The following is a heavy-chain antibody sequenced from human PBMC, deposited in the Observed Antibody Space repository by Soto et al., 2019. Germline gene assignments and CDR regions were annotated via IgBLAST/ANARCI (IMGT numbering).Heavy chain of an antibody. V-gene: IGHV3-21*01. CDR3: AREVQPVVRREYDY. Sequence: EVQLVESGGGLVKPGGSLRLSCAVSGFTFSSCTMNWVRQAPGKGLEWVSSISSSGSMYYADSVKGRFTISRENAKNSLYLEMNSLRAEDTAVYYCAREVQPVVRREYDYWGQGTLVTVSS. D-gene: IGHD1-1*01. J-gene: IGHJ4*02. CDR1: GFTFSSCT. CDR2: ISSSGSM.